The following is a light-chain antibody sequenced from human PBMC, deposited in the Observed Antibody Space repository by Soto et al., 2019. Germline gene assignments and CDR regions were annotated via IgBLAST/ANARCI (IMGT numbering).Light chain of an antibody. Sequence: EIVLTQSPGTLSLSPGERATLSCRASQSVSSSYLAWYQQKPGQAPRLLIYGASSRATGIPDRFSGSGSGTDFTLTISRLEPEDFSVFYCQQYIDWPETFGQGTKVEIK. CDR3: QQYIDWPET. CDR1: QSVSSSY. J-gene: IGKJ2*01. CDR2: GAS. V-gene: IGKV3-20*01.